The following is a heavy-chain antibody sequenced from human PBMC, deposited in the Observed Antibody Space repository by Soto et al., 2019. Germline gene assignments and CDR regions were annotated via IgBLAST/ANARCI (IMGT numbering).Heavy chain of an antibody. Sequence: QVQLVQSGAEVKKPGSSVKVSCKASGGNLINYAISWVRQAPGQGLEWMGGIIPMFGTTNYAQKFQGRVRITADKSTNTAYMEVTTLRFEDTAAYYCARDSGNYFDDWGQGTLVTVSS. CDR3: ARDSGNYFDD. CDR2: IIPMFGTT. CDR1: GGNLINYA. D-gene: IGHD1-26*01. V-gene: IGHV1-69*06. J-gene: IGHJ4*02.